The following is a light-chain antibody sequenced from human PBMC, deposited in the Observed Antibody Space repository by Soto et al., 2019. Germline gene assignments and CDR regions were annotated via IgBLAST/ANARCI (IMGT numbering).Light chain of an antibody. V-gene: IGKV3-15*01. CDR3: QQYNNWPPGWT. CDR2: GAS. J-gene: IGKJ1*01. Sequence: EIVVTQSPATLSVSPGEKAPPSCRARQSVSSNLAWYQQKPGQAPRLLIYGASTRATGIPARFSGSGSGTEFTLTISSLQSEDFAVYYCQQYNNWPPGWTFGQGTKV. CDR1: QSVSSN.